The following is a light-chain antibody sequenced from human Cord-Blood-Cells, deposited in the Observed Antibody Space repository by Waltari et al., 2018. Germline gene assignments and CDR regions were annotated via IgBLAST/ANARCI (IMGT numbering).Light chain of an antibody. CDR1: RSAVGGYNY. CDR3: CSYAGSYVV. V-gene: IGLV2-11*01. J-gene: IGLJ2*01. CDR2: DVS. Sequence: QSALPQPRSVSGSPGQSVTISCTGTRSAVGGYNYLSWYQQHPGKAPKLMIYDVSKRPSGVPDRFSGSKSGNTASLTISGLQAEDEADYYCCSYAGSYVVFGGGTKLTVL.